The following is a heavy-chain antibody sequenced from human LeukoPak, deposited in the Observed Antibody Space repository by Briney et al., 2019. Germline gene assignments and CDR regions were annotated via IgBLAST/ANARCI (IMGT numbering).Heavy chain of an antibody. D-gene: IGHD3/OR15-3a*01. V-gene: IGHV6-1*01. CDR3: ARDLDSFDAFGI. J-gene: IGHJ3*02. Sequence: PSQTLSLTCAISGDSVSSNSAAWNWIRQSPSRGLEWLGGTYYRSKWYNDYAVSVKSRITISPDTSKNQFSLQLKSVTPEDTAVYYCARDLDSFDAFGIWGQGTMVTVSS. CDR2: TYYRSKWYN. CDR1: GDSVSSNSAA.